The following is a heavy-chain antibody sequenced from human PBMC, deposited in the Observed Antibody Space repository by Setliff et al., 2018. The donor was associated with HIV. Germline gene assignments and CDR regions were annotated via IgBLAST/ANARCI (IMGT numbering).Heavy chain of an antibody. CDR2: IKSKTDGGTT. J-gene: IGHJ6*03. D-gene: IGHD4-17*01. Sequence: PGGSLRLSCAASGFTFSNAWMSWVRQAPGKGLEWVGRIKSKTDGGTTDYAAPVKGRFTISRDDSKNTLYLQMNSLKIEDTAVYYCTRSGDYDTTSYYYYYYMDVWGKGTTVTVSS. V-gene: IGHV3-15*01. CDR1: GFTFSNAW. CDR3: TRSGDYDTTSYYYYYYMDV.